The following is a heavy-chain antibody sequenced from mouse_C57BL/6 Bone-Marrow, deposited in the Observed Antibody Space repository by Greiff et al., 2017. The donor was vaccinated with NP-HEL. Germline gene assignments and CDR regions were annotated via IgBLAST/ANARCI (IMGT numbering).Heavy chain of an antibody. CDR2: ISYDGSN. CDR1: GYSITSGYY. J-gene: IGHJ1*03. CDR3: ARRLYYRNWYFDV. V-gene: IGHV3-6*01. Sequence: EVQLQESGPGLVKLSQSLSLTCSVTGYSITSGYYWNWIRQFPGNKLEWMGYISYDGSNNYNPSLKNRISITRDTSKNQFFLKLNSVTTEDTATYYCARRLYYRNWYFDVWGTGTTVTVSS. D-gene: IGHD2-14*01.